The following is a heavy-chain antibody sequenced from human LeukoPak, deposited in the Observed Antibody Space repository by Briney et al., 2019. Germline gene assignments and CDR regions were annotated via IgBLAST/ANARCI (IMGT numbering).Heavy chain of an antibody. CDR3: ARGAALVTDKYFDY. Sequence: SETLSLTCAVYGGSFSGYYWSWIRQPPGKGLEWIGEINHSGSTNYNPSLKSRVTISLDTSKNQFSLKLSSVTAADTAMYYCARGAALVTDKYFDYWGHGTLVTVSS. D-gene: IGHD5-18*01. CDR2: INHSGST. J-gene: IGHJ4*01. V-gene: IGHV4-34*01. CDR1: GGSFSGYY.